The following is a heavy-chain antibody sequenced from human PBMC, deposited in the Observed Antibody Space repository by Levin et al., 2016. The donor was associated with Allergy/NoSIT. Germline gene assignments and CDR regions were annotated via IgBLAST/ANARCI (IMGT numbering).Heavy chain of an antibody. V-gene: IGHV1-3*01. CDR2: INAGNGNT. D-gene: IGHD1-26*01. Sequence: WVRQAPGQRLEWMGWINAGNGNTKYSQKFQGRVTITRDTSASTAYMELSSLRSEDTAVYYCARDSFSGSYYKRHYYYYYMDVWGKGTTVTVSS. CDR3: ARDSFSGSYYKRHYYYYYMDV. J-gene: IGHJ6*03.